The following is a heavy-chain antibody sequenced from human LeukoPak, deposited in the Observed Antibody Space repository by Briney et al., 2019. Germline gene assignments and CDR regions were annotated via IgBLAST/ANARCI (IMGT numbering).Heavy chain of an antibody. Sequence: ASVKVSCKASGGTFSSYAISWVRQAPGQGLEWMGRIIPIFGTANYAQKFQGRVTITPDESTSTAYTELSSLRSEDTAVYYCAREVDYDYVWGSYRYNPPLDYWGQGTLVTVPS. J-gene: IGHJ4*02. CDR2: IIPIFGTA. CDR3: AREVDYDYVWGSYRYNPPLDY. D-gene: IGHD3-16*02. CDR1: GGTFSSYA. V-gene: IGHV1-69*15.